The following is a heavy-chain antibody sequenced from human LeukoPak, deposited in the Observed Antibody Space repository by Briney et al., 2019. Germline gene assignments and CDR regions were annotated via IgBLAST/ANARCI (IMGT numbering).Heavy chain of an antibody. Sequence: PGESLKISCKGSGYSFTSYWIGWVRQMPGKGLEWMGIIYPGDSDSRYSLSFQGQVTISADKSISTAYLQWSSLKASDTAMYYCARTYYYDSSGYYSKFDPWGQGTLVTVSS. CDR3: ARTYYYDSSGYYSKFDP. CDR2: IYPGDSDS. J-gene: IGHJ5*02. CDR1: GYSFTSYW. V-gene: IGHV5-51*01. D-gene: IGHD3-22*01.